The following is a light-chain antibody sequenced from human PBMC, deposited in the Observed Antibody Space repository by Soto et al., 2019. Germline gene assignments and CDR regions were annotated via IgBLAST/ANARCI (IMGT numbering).Light chain of an antibody. V-gene: IGKV3-11*01. CDR3: QQRSDWLST. J-gene: IGKJ4*01. CDR1: QTVSSY. Sequence: EIVLTQSPATLSLSPGDRATLSCRASQTVSSYLAWYQQKPGQAPRLLIYDASSRATGIPARFSGSGSGTHFTLPITSLEPEDFAVYYCQQRSDWLSTYGGGTEVEIK. CDR2: DAS.